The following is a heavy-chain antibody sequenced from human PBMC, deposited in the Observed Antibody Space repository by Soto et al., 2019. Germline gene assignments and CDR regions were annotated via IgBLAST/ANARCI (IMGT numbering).Heavy chain of an antibody. Sequence: PGGSLRLSCAASGFTFSSYGMHWVRQAPGKGLEWVAVIWYDGSNKYYADSVKGRFTISRDNSKNTLYLQMNSLRAEDTAVYYCARDLETADPSIATPDYWGQGTLVTVSS. J-gene: IGHJ4*02. D-gene: IGHD6-13*01. V-gene: IGHV3-33*01. CDR2: IWYDGSNK. CDR1: GFTFSSYG. CDR3: ARDLETADPSIATPDY.